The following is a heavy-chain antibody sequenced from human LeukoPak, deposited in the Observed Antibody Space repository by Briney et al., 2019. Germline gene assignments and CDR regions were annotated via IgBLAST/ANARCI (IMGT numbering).Heavy chain of an antibody. D-gene: IGHD1-26*01. V-gene: IGHV3-21*01. CDR3: ARDGIVGAMRYYFDY. CDR1: VFAFSSYS. Sequence: GWSLRLSRASSVFAFSSYSMNWVGQAPGKGREGVSSISSSSSYIYYADSVKGRFTISRDNAKNSLYLQMNSLRVEDTAVYYCARDGIVGAMRYYFDYWGQGTLVTVSS. J-gene: IGHJ4*02. CDR2: ISSSSSYI.